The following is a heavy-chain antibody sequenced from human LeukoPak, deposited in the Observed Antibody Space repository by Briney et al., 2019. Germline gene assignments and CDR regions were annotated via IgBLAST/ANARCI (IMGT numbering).Heavy chain of an antibody. D-gene: IGHD3-22*01. J-gene: IGHJ3*02. CDR3: ATGYYYDSSGLDAFDI. CDR2: MNPNSGNT. CDR1: GYTFTSYD. V-gene: IGHV1-8*01. Sequence: ASVKVSCKASGYTFTSYDINWVRQAPGQGLEWMGWMNPNSGNTDYAQKFQGRVTITRNTSISTAYMELSSLRSEDTAVYYCATGYYYDSSGLDAFDIWGQGTMVTVSS.